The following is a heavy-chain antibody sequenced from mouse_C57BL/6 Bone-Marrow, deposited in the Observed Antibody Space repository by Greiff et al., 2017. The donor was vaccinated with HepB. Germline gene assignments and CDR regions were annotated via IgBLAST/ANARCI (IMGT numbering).Heavy chain of an antibody. J-gene: IGHJ4*01. CDR2: ISGGGGNT. D-gene: IGHD2-4*01. V-gene: IGHV5-9*01. Sequence: EVKLMESGGGLVKPGGSLKLSCAASGFTFSSYTMSWVRQTPEKRLEWVATISGGGGNTYYPDSVKGRFTISRDNAKKSLYLQMSSLRSEDTALYYCASSFYYDCDEYAMDYWGQGTSVTVSS. CDR3: ASSFYYDCDEYAMDY. CDR1: GFTFSSYT.